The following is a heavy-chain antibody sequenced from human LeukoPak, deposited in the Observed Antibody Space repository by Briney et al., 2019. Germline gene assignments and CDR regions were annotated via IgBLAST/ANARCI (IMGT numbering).Heavy chain of an antibody. CDR1: GGSISSYY. V-gene: IGHV4-4*07. CDR2: IYTSGST. J-gene: IGHJ6*03. CDR3: ARDLTRITMVRGVMNYYYMDV. Sequence: SETLSLTCTVSGGSISSYYWSWIRQPAGKGLEWIGRIYTSGSTNYNPSLKSRVTMSVDTSKNQFSPKLSSVTAADTAVYYCARDLTRITMVRGVMNYYYMDVWGKGTTVTVSS. D-gene: IGHD3-10*01.